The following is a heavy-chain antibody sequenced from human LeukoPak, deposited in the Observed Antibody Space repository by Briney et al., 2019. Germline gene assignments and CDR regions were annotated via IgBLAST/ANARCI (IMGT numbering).Heavy chain of an antibody. CDR3: AKDNRAGDAFDI. J-gene: IGHJ3*02. V-gene: IGHV3-23*01. CDR1: GFTFSSYA. Sequence: GGSLRLSCAASGFTFSSYAMSWVRQAPGKGLEWVTDISGSGGSTYYADSVKGRFTISRDNSKNTLYLQMNSLRAEDTAVYYCAKDNRAGDAFDIWGQGTMVTVSS. D-gene: IGHD6-13*01. CDR2: ISGSGGST.